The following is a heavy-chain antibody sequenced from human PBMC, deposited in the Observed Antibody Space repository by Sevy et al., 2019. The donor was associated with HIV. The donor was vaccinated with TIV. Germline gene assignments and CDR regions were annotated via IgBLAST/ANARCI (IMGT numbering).Heavy chain of an antibody. D-gene: IGHD1-26*01. J-gene: IGHJ3*02. V-gene: IGHV1-2*02. CDR1: GYTFTGYY. CDR2: INPNSGGT. CDR3: ARGATDARRTYYTQAFDI. Sequence: ASVKVSCKASGYTFTGYYKHWIRQAPGQGLEWMGWINPNSGGTNYAQKFQGRVTMTRETSISTAYMHLSRLRSDDTAVYYCARGATDARRTYYTQAFDIWGQGTMVTVSS.